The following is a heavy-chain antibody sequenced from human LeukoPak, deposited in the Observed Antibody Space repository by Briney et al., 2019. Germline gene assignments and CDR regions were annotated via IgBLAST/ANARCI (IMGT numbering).Heavy chain of an antibody. D-gene: IGHD3-3*01. CDR1: GYTFTSYD. V-gene: IGHV1-8*01. J-gene: IGHJ6*03. CDR3: ARGITYYDFWSGYYRGDYYYYYMDV. CDR2: MNPNSGNT. Sequence: GASVKVSCKASGYTFTSYDINWVRQATGQELEWMGWMNPNSGNTGYAQKFQGRVTMTRNTSISTAYMELSSLRSEDTAVYYCARGITYYDFWSGYYRGDYYYYYMDVWGKGTTVTVSS.